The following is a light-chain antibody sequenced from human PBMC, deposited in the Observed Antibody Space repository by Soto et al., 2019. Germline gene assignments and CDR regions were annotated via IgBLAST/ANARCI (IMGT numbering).Light chain of an antibody. CDR2: EVN. V-gene: IGLV2-8*01. CDR1: SSDVGGYNY. Sequence: QSALTQPPSASGSPGQTVTISCTGTSSDVGGYNYVSWYQQHPGTAPKLMIYEVNKRPSGVPDRFSGSKSGNTASLTVAGLQAEDAADYYCSSYGGSSNLVFGGGTKLTVL. CDR3: SSYGGSSNLV. J-gene: IGLJ2*01.